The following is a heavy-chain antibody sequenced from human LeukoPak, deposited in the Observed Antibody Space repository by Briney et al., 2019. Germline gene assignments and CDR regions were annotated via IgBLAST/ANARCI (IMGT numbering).Heavy chain of an antibody. V-gene: IGHV3-7*01. CDR2: IKEDGSEK. Sequence: PGGSLRLSCAASGFTFSSYWMRWVRQAPGKGLEWVANIKEDGSEKYYVDSVKGRFTISRDNDKNSLYLQMNSLRAEDTAMYYCGRDYGGKSVYWGQGTLVTVSS. D-gene: IGHD4-23*01. CDR3: GRDYGGKSVY. CDR1: GFTFSSYW. J-gene: IGHJ4*02.